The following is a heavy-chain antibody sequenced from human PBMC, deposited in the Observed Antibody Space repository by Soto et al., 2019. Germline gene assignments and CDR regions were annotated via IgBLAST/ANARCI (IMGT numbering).Heavy chain of an antibody. CDR1: GGTFSSYA. J-gene: IGHJ6*02. CDR3: ASNLVITENTFSNYYGMDV. Sequence: QVQLVQSGAEVKKPGSSVKVSCKASGGTFSSYAISWVRQAPGQGLEWMGGSIPIFGSANYEQKFQGRVTITADEATRTAHMERGSLRSEDTAVYYWASNLVITENTFSNYYGMDVWGQGTTVTVSS. V-gene: IGHV1-69*01. D-gene: IGHD1-7*01. CDR2: SIPIFGSA.